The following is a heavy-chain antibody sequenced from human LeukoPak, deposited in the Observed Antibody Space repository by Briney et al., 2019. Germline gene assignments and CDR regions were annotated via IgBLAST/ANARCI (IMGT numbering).Heavy chain of an antibody. CDR3: ARDQPGYYDSSGLDY. Sequence: PQTLSLTCTVSGGSISSGGYYWSWIRQHPGKGLEWIGYIYYSGSTYYNPSLKSRVTISVDTSKNQFSLKLSSVTAADTAVYYCARDQPGYYDSSGLDYWGQGTLVTVSS. CDR1: GGSISSGGYY. V-gene: IGHV4-31*03. J-gene: IGHJ4*02. D-gene: IGHD3-22*01. CDR2: IYYSGST.